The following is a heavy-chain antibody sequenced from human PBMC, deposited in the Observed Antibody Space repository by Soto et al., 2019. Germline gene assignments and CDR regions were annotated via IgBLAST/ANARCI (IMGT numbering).Heavy chain of an antibody. D-gene: IGHD3-16*01. V-gene: IGHV4-59*01. CDR1: GGYISSYY. Sequence: APETLSLTCTLSGGYISSYYWSWIRQPPGKGLEWIGYIYYSGSTNYNPSLKSRVTISVDTSKNQFSLKLSSVTAADTAVYYCARDVIGHDNYETIGYYFDHWGPGTLVTVSS. CDR3: ARDVIGHDNYETIGYYFDH. J-gene: IGHJ4*02. CDR2: IYYSGST.